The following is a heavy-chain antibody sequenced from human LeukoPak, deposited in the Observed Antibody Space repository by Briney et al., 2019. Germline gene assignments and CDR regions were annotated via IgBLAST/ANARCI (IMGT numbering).Heavy chain of an antibody. V-gene: IGHV1-24*01. CDR2: FDPEDGET. Sequence: ASVKVSCKVSGYILTELSMHWVRQAPGKGLEWMGGFDPEDGETIYAQEFQGRITMTEDTSTDTAYMELSSLRSEDTAVYYCATHSSGYYYVNPLWQHWGQGTLVTVSS. J-gene: IGHJ1*01. D-gene: IGHD3-22*01. CDR1: GYILTELS. CDR3: ATHSSGYYYVNPLWQH.